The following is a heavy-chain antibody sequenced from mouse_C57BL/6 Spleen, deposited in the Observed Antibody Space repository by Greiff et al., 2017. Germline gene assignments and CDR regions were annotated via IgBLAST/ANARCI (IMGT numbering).Heavy chain of an antibody. Sequence: VKLMESGAELMKPGASVKLSCKATGYTFTGYWIEWVKQRPGHGLEWIGEILPGSGSTNYNEKFKGKATFTADTSSNTAYMQLSSLTTEDSAIYYCARSYYYGSSLDWYFDVWGTGTTVTVSS. D-gene: IGHD1-1*01. CDR1: GYTFTGYW. J-gene: IGHJ1*03. CDR3: ARSYYYGSSLDWYFDV. CDR2: ILPGSGST. V-gene: IGHV1-9*01.